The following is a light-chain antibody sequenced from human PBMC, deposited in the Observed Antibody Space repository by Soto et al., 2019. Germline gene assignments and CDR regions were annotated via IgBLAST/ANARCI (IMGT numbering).Light chain of an antibody. CDR1: QSVSSN. Sequence: EIVMTHSPATLSVSPGERATLSCRASQSVSSNLAWYQQKPGQAPRLLIYDASNRATGIPARFSGSGSGTDFTLTISRLEPEDFAVYYCQQYGSSPETFGQGTKVDIK. V-gene: IGKV3-20*01. CDR3: QQYGSSPET. J-gene: IGKJ1*01. CDR2: DAS.